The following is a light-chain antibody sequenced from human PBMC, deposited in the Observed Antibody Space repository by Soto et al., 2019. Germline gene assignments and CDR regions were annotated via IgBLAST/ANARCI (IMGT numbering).Light chain of an antibody. V-gene: IGKV3-20*01. J-gene: IGKJ1*01. CDR1: QSVSSTY. CDR3: QQYETSLPWT. Sequence: EIVLTQSPGTLPLFPGERATLSCRASQSVSSTYLAWYQQKPGQAPRLLIYGVSSRATGIPDRFSGSGSGTDFTLTISRLEPEDFAVYYCQQYETSLPWTFGQGTKV. CDR2: GVS.